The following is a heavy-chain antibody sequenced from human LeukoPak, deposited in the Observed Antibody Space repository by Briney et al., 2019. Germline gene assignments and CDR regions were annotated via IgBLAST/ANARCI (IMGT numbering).Heavy chain of an antibody. CDR3: ARKRAAAGKDFDY. V-gene: IGHV3-33*01. D-gene: IGHD6-13*01. J-gene: IGHJ4*02. CDR2: IWYDGSNK. CDR1: GVTFSSYG. Sequence: GRSLRLSCAASGVTFSSYGMRWVRQAPGKGLEWVAVIWYDGSNKYYADSVKGRFTISRENSKKTLYLQMNSLRAEATAVYYCARKRAAAGKDFDYWGQGTLVTVSS.